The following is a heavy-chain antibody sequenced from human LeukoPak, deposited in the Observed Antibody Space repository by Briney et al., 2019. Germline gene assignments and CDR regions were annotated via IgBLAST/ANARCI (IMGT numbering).Heavy chain of an antibody. V-gene: IGHV4-34*01. CDR2: IHHSGGT. CDR1: GGSMIGHY. CDR3: ARATASGSGRAYDH. D-gene: IGHD3-10*01. Sequence: SETLSLTCAVYGGSMIGHYWTWIRQPPGKRLDWIGEIHHSGGTNSNPSLKNRLTMSIDMSKDQFSLKLKSVTAADTAVYYCARATASGSGRAYDHWAQGNLVPVSS. J-gene: IGHJ4*02.